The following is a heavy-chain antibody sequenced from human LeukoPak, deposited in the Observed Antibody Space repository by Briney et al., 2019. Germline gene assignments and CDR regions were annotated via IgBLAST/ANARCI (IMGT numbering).Heavy chain of an antibody. CDR2: IIPIFGTA. D-gene: IGHD2-2*02. Sequence: SVKVSCKASGGTFSSYAISWVRQAPGQGLEWMGGIIPIFGTANYAQKFQGRVTITTDESTSTAYMELSSLRSEDTAVYYCARGTVPAAIPYWYFDLWGRGTLVTVSS. V-gene: IGHV1-69*05. J-gene: IGHJ2*01. CDR3: ARGTVPAAIPYWYFDL. CDR1: GGTFSSYA.